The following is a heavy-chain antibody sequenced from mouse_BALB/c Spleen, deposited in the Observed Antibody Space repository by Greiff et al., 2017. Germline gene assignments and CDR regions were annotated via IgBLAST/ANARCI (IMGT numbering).Heavy chain of an antibody. J-gene: IGHJ3*01. CDR1: GFTFSSYT. D-gene: IGHD2-1*01. V-gene: IGHV5-12-2*01. CDR3: ARQGGKAWFAY. CDR2: ISNGGGST. Sequence: EVQLVESGGGLVQPGGSLKLSCAASGFTFSSYTMSWVRQTPEKRLEWVAYISNGGGSTYYPDTVKGRFTISRDNAKNTLYLQMSSLKSEDTAMYYCARQGGKAWFAYWGQGTLVTVS.